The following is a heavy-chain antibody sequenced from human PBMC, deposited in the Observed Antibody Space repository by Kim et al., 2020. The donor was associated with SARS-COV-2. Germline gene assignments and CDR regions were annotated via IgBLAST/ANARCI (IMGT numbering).Heavy chain of an antibody. CDR3: ADDGY. Sequence: IYPSGSTCNNPPLKSRVTISVDTSKNQFSLKLGSVTAADTAVYYCADDGYWGQGTLVTASS. CDR2: IYPSGST. V-gene: IGHV4-38-2*01. J-gene: IGHJ4*02. D-gene: IGHD3-3*01.